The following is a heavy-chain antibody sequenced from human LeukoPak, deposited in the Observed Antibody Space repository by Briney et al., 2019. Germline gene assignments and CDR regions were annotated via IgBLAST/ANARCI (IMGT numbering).Heavy chain of an antibody. CDR3: ARDQGEEFDF. J-gene: IGHJ4*02. D-gene: IGHD3-16*01. V-gene: IGHV3-7*01. CDR2: IKQDESEK. Sequence: GGSLRLSCAASGFTFKSYWMSWVRQAPGKGLEWVANIKQDESEKYYVGSVKGRFTISRDKADNSLYVQMNSLRAEDTAVYYCARDQGEEFDFWGQGTLVTVSS. CDR1: GFTFKSYW.